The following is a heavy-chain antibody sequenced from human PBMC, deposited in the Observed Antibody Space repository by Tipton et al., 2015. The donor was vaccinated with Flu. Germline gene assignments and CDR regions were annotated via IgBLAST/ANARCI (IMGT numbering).Heavy chain of an antibody. J-gene: IGHJ2*01. V-gene: IGHV3-48*01. CDR1: GFTFSSYS. CDR2: ISSSSSTI. Sequence: SLRLSCAASGFTFSSYSMNWVRQAPGKGLEWVSYISSSSSTIYYADSVKGRFTISRDNAKNPLYLQMNSLRAEDTAVYYCARECWYSGSYPWYFDLWGRGPLVTVSS. CDR3: ARECWYSGSYPWYFDL. D-gene: IGHD1-26*01.